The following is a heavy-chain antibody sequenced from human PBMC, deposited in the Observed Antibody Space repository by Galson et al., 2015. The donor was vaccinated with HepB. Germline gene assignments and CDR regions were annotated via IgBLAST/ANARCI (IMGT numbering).Heavy chain of an antibody. CDR2: IKSKTDGGTT. V-gene: IGHV3-15*01. CDR3: TRGYSGYDYLDY. J-gene: IGHJ4*02. D-gene: IGHD5-12*01. CDR1: GFTFSNAW. Sequence: SLRLSCAASGFTFSNAWMSWVRQAPGKGLEWVGRIKSKTDGGTTDYAAPVKGRFTISRDDSKNTLYLQMNSLKTEDTAVYYCTRGYSGYDYLDYWGQGTLVTVSS.